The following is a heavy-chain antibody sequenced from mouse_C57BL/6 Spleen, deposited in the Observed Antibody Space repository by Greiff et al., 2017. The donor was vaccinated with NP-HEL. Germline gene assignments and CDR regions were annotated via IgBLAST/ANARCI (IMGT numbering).Heavy chain of an antibody. V-gene: IGHV1-55*01. CDR3: ARSEDKSNSGAY. CDR1: GYTFTSYW. Sequence: QVQLKQPGAELVKPGASVKMSCKASGYTFTSYWITWVKQRPGQGLEWIGDIYPGSGSTNYNEKFKSKATLTVDTSSSTAYMQRSRLRSEDSVVYYSARSEDKSNSGAYGGQGTLVTVSA. D-gene: IGHD2-5*01. J-gene: IGHJ3*01. CDR2: IYPGSGST.